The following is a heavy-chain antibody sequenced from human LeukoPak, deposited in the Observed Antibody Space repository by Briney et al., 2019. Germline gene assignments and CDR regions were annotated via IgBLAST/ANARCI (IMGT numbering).Heavy chain of an antibody. V-gene: IGHV4-39*07. CDR3: AREVDKWELLDAFDI. CDR2: IYYSGST. CDR1: GGSISSSSYY. Sequence: SETLSLTCTVSGGSISSSSYYWGWIRQPPGKGLEWIGSIYYSGSTYYNPSLKSRVTISVDTSKNQFSLKLSSVTAADTAVYYCAREVDKWELLDAFDIWGQGTMVTVSS. J-gene: IGHJ3*02. D-gene: IGHD1-26*01.